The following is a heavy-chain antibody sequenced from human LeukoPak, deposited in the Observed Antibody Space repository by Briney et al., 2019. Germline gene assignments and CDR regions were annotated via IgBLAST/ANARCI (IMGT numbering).Heavy chain of an antibody. V-gene: IGHV3-48*01. Sequence: PGGSLRLSCAASGFTFSHYSVNWVRQAPGKGLEWISYISSSGVTIYYADSVKGRFAVSRGNAGILLYLQMNSLRVKDTAVYYCARSMITFGGAIDYWGQGTQVTVSS. D-gene: IGHD3-16*01. CDR2: ISSSGVTI. CDR3: ARSMITFGGAIDY. CDR1: GFTFSHYS. J-gene: IGHJ4*02.